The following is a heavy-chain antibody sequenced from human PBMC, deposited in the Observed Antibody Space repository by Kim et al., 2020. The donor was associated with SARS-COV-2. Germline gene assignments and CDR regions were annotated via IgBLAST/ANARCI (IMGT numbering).Heavy chain of an antibody. J-gene: IGHJ5*02. CDR2: ISYDGSNK. CDR3: ARDESIAVAGNWFDP. CDR1: GFTFSSYA. Sequence: GSLRLSCAASGFTFSSYAMHWVRQAPGKGLEWVAVISYDGSNKYYADSVKGRFTISRDNSKNTLYLQMNSLRAEDTAVYYCARDESIAVAGNWFDPWGQGTLVTVSS. D-gene: IGHD6-19*01. V-gene: IGHV3-30*04.